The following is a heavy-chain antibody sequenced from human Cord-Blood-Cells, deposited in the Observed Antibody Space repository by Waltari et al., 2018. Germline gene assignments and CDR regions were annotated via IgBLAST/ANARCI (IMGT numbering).Heavy chain of an antibody. CDR2: TIPIFGTA. CDR3: ARDRMGSGYYYYYGMDV. V-gene: IGHV1-69*01. Sequence: QVQLVQSGAEVKKPGSSVKVSCKASGGTFSSYAISWVRQAPGQGLEWMGVTIPIFGTANYAKKFQDRVTITADESTSTAYMELSSLRSEDTALYYCARDRMGSGYYYYYGMDVWGQGTTVTVSS. J-gene: IGHJ6*02. D-gene: IGHD3-10*01. CDR1: GGTFSSYA.